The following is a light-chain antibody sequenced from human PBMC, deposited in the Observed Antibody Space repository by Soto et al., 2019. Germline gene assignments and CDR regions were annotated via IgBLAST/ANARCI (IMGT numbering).Light chain of an antibody. J-gene: IGKJ1*01. CDR1: QSVSGS. V-gene: IGKV3-20*01. Sequence: EIVLTQSPGTLSLSPGERATLSCRASQSVSGSLAWYQQKPGQAPRLLISGASTRAADIPDRFSGSGSGTDFTLTIGRLEPEDLAVYYCQQYDSSPRTFGQGTK. CDR2: GAS. CDR3: QQYDSSPRT.